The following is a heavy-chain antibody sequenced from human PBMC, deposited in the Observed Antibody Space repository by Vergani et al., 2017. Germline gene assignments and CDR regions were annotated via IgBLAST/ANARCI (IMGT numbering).Heavy chain of an antibody. CDR3: ARLLTIFGVVPDY. V-gene: IGHV4-61*08. Sequence: QVQLQESGPGLVKPSQTLSLTCTVSGGSISSGGYYWSWIRQPPGKGLEWIGYIYYSGSTNYNPSLKSRVTISVEPSKNQFSLKLSSVTAADTAVYYCARLLTIFGVVPDYWGQGTLVTVSS. D-gene: IGHD3-3*01. CDR2: IYYSGST. CDR1: GGSISSGGYY. J-gene: IGHJ4*02.